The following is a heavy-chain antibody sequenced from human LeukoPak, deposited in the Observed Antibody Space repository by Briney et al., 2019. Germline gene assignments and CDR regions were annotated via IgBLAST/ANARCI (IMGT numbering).Heavy chain of an antibody. Sequence: GDSLKISCQGSGYNFASYWIGWVRQMPGKGLEWMGIIYPGDSDVKYSPSFEGQVTISADKSINTAYLRWSSLKASDTAIYYCARHSGYNWNDPDPLDFWGQGTLVTVSS. CDR2: IYPGDSDV. V-gene: IGHV5-51*01. CDR1: GYNFASYW. D-gene: IGHD1-1*01. J-gene: IGHJ4*02. CDR3: ARHSGYNWNDPDPLDF.